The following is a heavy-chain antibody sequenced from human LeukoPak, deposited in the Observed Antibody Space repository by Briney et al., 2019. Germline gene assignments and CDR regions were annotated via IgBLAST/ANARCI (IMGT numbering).Heavy chain of an antibody. J-gene: IGHJ1*01. CDR2: IRYDSSDK. Sequence: GGSLRLSCAASGFTFSHYGMHWVRQAPGKGLEWVAFIRYDSSDKNLADSVKGRFTISRDDAKNSLYLQMNSLRVEDMAVYYCVKDLMGRFLMGGTTAYLHHWGQGTLVTVSS. V-gene: IGHV3-30*02. CDR1: GFTFSHYG. D-gene: IGHD1-1*01. CDR3: VKDLMGRFLMGGTTAYLHH.